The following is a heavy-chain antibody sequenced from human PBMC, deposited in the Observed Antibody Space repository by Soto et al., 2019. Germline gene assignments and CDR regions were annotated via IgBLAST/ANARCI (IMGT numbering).Heavy chain of an antibody. CDR1: GYSFTSYW. Sequence: GESLKISCKGSGYSFTSYWIGWVRQMPGKGLEWMGIIYPGDSDTRYSPSFQGQVTISADKSISTAYLQWSSLKASDTAMYYCARPTYCSGGSCYGMDVWGQGTTVTAP. CDR3: ARPTYCSGGSCYGMDV. J-gene: IGHJ6*02. CDR2: IYPGDSDT. V-gene: IGHV5-51*01. D-gene: IGHD2-15*01.